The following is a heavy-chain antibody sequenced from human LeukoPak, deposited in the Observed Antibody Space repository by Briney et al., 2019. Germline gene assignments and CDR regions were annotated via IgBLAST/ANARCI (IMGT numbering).Heavy chain of an antibody. D-gene: IGHD4-17*01. J-gene: IGHJ4*02. CDR1: GFTFSSYA. Sequence: GGSLRLSCAASGFTFSSYAMHWVRQAPGKGLEWVAVISYDGSNKYYADSVKGRFTISRDNSKNTLYLQMNSLRAEDTAVYYCAKGPKPYGDYDLYWGQGTLVTVSS. CDR2: ISYDGSNK. CDR3: AKGPKPYGDYDLY. V-gene: IGHV3-30-3*01.